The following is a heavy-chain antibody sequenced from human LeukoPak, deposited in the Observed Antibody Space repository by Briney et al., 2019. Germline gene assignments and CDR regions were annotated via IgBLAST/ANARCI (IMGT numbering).Heavy chain of an antibody. D-gene: IGHD2-15*01. CDR2: INIDGRTT. CDR1: GFTFSSYW. Sequence: PGGSLRLSCAASGFTFSSYWMQWVRQVPAKGLVWVSRINIDGRTTNYADSVKGRYTISRDNAKNTLSLQMNSLRAEDTAVYYCARKAMYGSAAFDIWGQGTMVTVSS. V-gene: IGHV3-74*01. CDR3: ARKAMYGSAAFDI. J-gene: IGHJ3*02.